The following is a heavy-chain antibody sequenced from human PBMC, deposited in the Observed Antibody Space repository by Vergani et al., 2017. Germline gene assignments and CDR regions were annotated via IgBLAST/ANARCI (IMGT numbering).Heavy chain of an antibody. J-gene: IGHJ4*02. CDR2: ISYDGSNK. V-gene: IGHV3-30*03. D-gene: IGHD4-17*01. Sequence: QVQLVESGGGVVQPGRSLRLSCETSGLMFNNYSMHWVRQAPGKGLEWVAVISYDGSNKYYADSVKGRFTISRDNSKNTLYLQMNSLRAEDTAVYYCARGASGDYVSSFDYWGQGTLVTVSS. CDR1: GLMFNNYS. CDR3: ARGASGDYVSSFDY.